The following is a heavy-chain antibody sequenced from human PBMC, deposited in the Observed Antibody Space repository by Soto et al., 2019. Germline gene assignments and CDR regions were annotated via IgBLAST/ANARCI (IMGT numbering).Heavy chain of an antibody. D-gene: IGHD4-4*01. CDR2: ISWNRGTI. V-gene: IGHV3-9*01. CDR1: GFSFENYA. J-gene: IGHJ4*02. Sequence: EVQLVESGGGLVQPGRSLRLSCAASGFSFENYAMHWVRQAPGKGLEWVSGISWNRGTIGYADSVKGRFTMSRDNAKNSLYLQMNSLRAEDTALYFCAKDKLNSNYEYYFDDWGQGTLVTVSS. CDR3: AKDKLNSNYEYYFDD.